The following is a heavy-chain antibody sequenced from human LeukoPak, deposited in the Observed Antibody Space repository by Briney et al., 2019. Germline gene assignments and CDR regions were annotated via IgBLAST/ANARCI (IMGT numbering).Heavy chain of an antibody. J-gene: IGHJ6*02. CDR3: ARDRSLRDGYNINYYGMDV. CDR2: IGSDNKP. D-gene: IGHD5-24*01. CDR1: GLTFSAYA. Sequence: GGSLRLSCEASGLTFSAYAMTWVRQAPGKGLEWVSSIGSDNKPHYSESVKGRFAISRDNSKSMLFLQLNSLRAEDTAVYYCARDRSLRDGYNINYYGMDVWGQGTTVTVSS. V-gene: IGHV3-23*01.